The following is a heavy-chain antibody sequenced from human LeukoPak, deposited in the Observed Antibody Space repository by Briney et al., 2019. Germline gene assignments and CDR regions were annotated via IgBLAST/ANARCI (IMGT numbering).Heavy chain of an antibody. CDR3: ASSSGYASYYFYNYMDV. V-gene: IGHV3-30*03. CDR2: ISYDGINK. J-gene: IGHJ6*03. CDR1: GFTFSGSG. Sequence: PGGSLRLSCVASGFTFSGSGMHWVRQAPGKGLECVALISYDGINKYYADSVKGRFTISRDNSKSTLFLQMNSLRAEDTAVYHCASSSGYASYYFYNYMDVWGKGTTVTVSS. D-gene: IGHD3-16*01.